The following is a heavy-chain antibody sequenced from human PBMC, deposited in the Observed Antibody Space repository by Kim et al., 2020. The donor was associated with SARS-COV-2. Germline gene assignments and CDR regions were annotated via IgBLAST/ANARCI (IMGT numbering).Heavy chain of an antibody. CDR2: TSGVNGKT. D-gene: IGHD1-20*01. CDR1: GYNYRSTG. CDR3: VRITENRGRGGDY. Sequence: ASVKVSCKASGYNYRSTGISWVRQAPGQRLEWVGWTSGVNGKTQYAQKFQGRVTVTTDTSTSTAYMDLTSLTSNDTAVYLCVRITENRGRGGDYWGQG. V-gene: IGHV1-18*01. J-gene: IGHJ4*02.